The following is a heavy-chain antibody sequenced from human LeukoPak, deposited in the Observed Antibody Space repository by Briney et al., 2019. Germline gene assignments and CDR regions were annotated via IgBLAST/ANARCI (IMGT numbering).Heavy chain of an antibody. J-gene: IGHJ4*02. Sequence: ASVKVSCKASGYTFTSYDINWVRQATGQGLEWMGWMNPNSGNTGYAQKFQGRVTMTRNTSISTAYMELSSLRSEDTAVYYCATTPIVVTLRAGYFDYWGQGTLVTVSS. V-gene: IGHV1-8*01. CDR2: MNPNSGNT. CDR1: GYTFTSYD. D-gene: IGHD5-12*01. CDR3: ATTPIVVTLRAGYFDY.